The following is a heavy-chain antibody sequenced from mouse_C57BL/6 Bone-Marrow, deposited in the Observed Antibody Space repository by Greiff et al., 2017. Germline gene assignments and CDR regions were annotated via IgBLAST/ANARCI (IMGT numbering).Heavy chain of an antibody. J-gene: IGHJ4*01. V-gene: IGHV5-9-1*02. CDR3: TSMIYDYFYYYAMDY. CDR1: GFTFSSYA. D-gene: IGHD2-4*01. Sequence: EVKLMESGEGLVKPGGSLKLSCAASGFTFSSYAMSWVRQTPEKRLEWVAYISSGGDYIYYADTVKGRFTISRDNARNTLYLQMSSLKSEDTAMYYCTSMIYDYFYYYAMDYWGQGTSVTVSS. CDR2: ISSGGDYI.